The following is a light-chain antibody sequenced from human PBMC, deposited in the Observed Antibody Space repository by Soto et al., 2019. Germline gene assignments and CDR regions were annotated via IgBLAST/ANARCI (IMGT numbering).Light chain of an antibody. J-gene: IGKJ1*01. Sequence: IRMKQSASTLSASVRDRVTITCRASQSISSWLAWYQQKPGKAPKLLIYDASSLESGVPSRFSGSGSGTEFTLTISSLQPDDFATYYCQQYNSHSRPFGHG. CDR3: QQYNSHSRP. CDR2: DAS. CDR1: QSISSW. V-gene: IGKV1-5*01.